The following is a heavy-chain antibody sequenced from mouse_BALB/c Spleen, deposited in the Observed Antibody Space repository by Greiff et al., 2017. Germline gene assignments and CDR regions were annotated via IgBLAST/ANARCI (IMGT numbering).Heavy chain of an antibody. Sequence: EVQGVESGGGLVKPGGSLKLSCAASGFTFSDYYMYWVRQTPEKRLEWVATISDGGSYTYYPDSVKGRFTISRDNDKNNLYLQMSSLKSEDTAMYYCARDFEDYWGQGTSVTVSS. CDR3: ARDFEDY. J-gene: IGHJ4*01. V-gene: IGHV5-4*02. CDR2: ISDGGSYT. CDR1: GFTFSDYY.